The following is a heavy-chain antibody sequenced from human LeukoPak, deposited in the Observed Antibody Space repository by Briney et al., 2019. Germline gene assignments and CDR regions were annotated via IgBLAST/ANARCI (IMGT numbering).Heavy chain of an antibody. CDR1: GYTFTNYY. Sequence: EASVKVSCKAAGYTFTNYYTHWVRQAPGQGLEWMGIINPSGGSTNSAQKFQGRVTMTRDTSTSTVYMELSSLRSEDTAVYYCARWGNTVTHFDYWGQGTLVTVSS. CDR2: INPSGGST. CDR3: ARWGNTVTHFDY. J-gene: IGHJ4*02. V-gene: IGHV1-46*01. D-gene: IGHD4-17*01.